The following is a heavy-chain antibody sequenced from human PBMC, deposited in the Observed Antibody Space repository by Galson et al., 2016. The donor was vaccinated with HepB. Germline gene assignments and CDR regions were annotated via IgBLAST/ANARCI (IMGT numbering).Heavy chain of an antibody. D-gene: IGHD1-26*01. CDR2: ISRSGDAT. Sequence: SLRLSCAASGFTFSSYAMDWVRQAPRKGLEWASAISRSGDATYYADSVKGRFTIFRDNSKDTLYLQMNSLRAEDTAVYYCAKEVGTVHPSNWFDPWGQGTLVTVSS. V-gene: IGHV3-23*01. J-gene: IGHJ5*02. CDR3: AKEVGTVHPSNWFDP. CDR1: GFTFSSYA.